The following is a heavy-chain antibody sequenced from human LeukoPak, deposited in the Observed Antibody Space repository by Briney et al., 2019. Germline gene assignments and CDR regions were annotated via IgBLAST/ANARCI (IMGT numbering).Heavy chain of an antibody. J-gene: IGHJ4*02. CDR2: IYSDGST. CDR1: GFTVSSNY. CDR3: ARDRRAHN. Sequence: PTGGSLRLSCAASGFTVSSNYMTWVRQTPGKGLEWVSVIYSDGSTFYADSVKGRFTVSRDNAKNSLYLQMNSLRAEDTAVYYCARDRRAHNWGQGTLVTVSS. V-gene: IGHV3-53*01.